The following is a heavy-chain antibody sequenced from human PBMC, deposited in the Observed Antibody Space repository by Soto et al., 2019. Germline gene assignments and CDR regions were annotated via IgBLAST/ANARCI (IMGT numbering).Heavy chain of an antibody. CDR2: IYWDDDK. D-gene: IGHD3-10*01. Sequence: QITLKESGPTLVKPTQPLTLTCTFSGFSLSTSGVGVGWIRQPPGKALEWLALIYWDDDKRYSPSLKSRLTITKDTSNNQVVLTMTNMDPVDTATYYCAHRLDYYGSGSYYPYFDYWGQGTLVTVSS. CDR3: AHRLDYYGSGSYYPYFDY. V-gene: IGHV2-5*02. CDR1: GFSLSTSGVG. J-gene: IGHJ4*02.